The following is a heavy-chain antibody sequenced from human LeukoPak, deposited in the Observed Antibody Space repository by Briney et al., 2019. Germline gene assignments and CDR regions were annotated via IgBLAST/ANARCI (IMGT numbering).Heavy chain of an antibody. V-gene: IGHV3-53*04. CDR3: AGAAVAVTTSPFDY. D-gene: IGHD4-17*01. J-gene: IGHJ4*02. Sequence: GGSLRLSCATSGFTFSSYEMNWVRQAPGKGLEWVSVIYSGGSTYYADSVKGRFTISRHNSKNTLYLQMNSLRAEDTAVYYCAGAAVAVTTSPFDYWGQGTLVTVSS. CDR1: GFTFSSYE. CDR2: IYSGGST.